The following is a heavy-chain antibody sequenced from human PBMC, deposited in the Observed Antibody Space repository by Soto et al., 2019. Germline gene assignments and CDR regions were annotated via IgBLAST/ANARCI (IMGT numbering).Heavy chain of an antibody. V-gene: IGHV4-31*03. CDR3: ARRMIVEEPNYFDY. CDR2: IYYSGSS. CDR1: GGSISSGGYY. J-gene: IGHJ4*02. Sequence: QVQLQESGPGLVKPSQTLSLTCTVSGGSISSGGYYWRWVRQHPGKGLEWIAYIYYSGSSYYNPSLESRVTLSVDTSKNQFSLKLSSVTAADTAVYYCARRMIVEEPNYFDYWGQGTLVTVSS. D-gene: IGHD3-22*01.